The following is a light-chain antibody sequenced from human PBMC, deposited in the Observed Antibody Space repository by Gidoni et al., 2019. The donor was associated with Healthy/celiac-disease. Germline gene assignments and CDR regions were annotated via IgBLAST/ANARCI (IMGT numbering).Light chain of an antibody. CDR1: QDISNY. J-gene: IGKJ4*01. CDR3: QQYDNRLLT. CDR2: DAS. Sequence: IQMTQSPSSLSASVGDRVTITSQASQDISNYLIWYQHKPGKAPKLLIYDASNLETGVPSRFSGSGSGTDFTFTISSLQPEDIATYYCQQYDNRLLTFGGGTKVEIK. V-gene: IGKV1-33*01.